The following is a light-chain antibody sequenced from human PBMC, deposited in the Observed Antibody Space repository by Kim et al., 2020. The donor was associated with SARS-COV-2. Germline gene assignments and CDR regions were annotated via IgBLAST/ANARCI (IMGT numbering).Light chain of an antibody. CDR3: QQYDDWPPNT. V-gene: IGKV3-15*01. CDR2: GAS. Sequence: EIVLTQSPATLSVSPGQRATLSCRASQSVRNNLAWYQQKPGQPPRLLIYGASTRATGIPARFSGSGSGTDFTLTISSLQSGGFAMYYCQQYDDWPPNTFGQGTKLEI. J-gene: IGKJ2*01. CDR1: QSVRNN.